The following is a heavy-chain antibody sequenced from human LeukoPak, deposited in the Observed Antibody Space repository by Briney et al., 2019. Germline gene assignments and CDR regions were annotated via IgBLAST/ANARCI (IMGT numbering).Heavy chain of an antibody. CDR2: INHSGST. CDR3: ARGPYIVVVPPKRNWFDP. Sequence: KPSETLSLTCAVYGGSFSGYYWSWIRQPPGEGLEWIGEINHSGSTNYNPSLKSRVTISVDTSKNQFSLKLSSVTAADTAVYYCARGPYIVVVPPKRNWFDPWGQGTLVTVSS. J-gene: IGHJ5*02. V-gene: IGHV4-34*01. CDR1: GGSFSGYY. D-gene: IGHD2-2*01.